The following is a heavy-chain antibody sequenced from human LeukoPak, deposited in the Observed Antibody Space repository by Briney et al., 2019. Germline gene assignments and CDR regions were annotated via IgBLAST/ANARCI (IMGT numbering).Heavy chain of an antibody. CDR3: ARDVVGATYFD. Sequence: GGSLRLSCAASRFTFSSYAMSWVRQAPGKGLEWVSIIYSGGSTSYADSVKGRFTISRDNSKNTLYLQMNSLRAEDTAVYYCARDVVGATYFDWGQGTLVTVSS. CDR2: IYSGGST. J-gene: IGHJ4*02. CDR1: RFTFSSYA. V-gene: IGHV3-23*03. D-gene: IGHD1-26*01.